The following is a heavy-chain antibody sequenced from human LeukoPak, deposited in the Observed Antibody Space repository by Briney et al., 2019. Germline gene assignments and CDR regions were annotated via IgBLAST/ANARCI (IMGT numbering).Heavy chain of an antibody. CDR2: ISGSDGST. CDR3: AKDYGSGSLFLYFDY. D-gene: IGHD3-10*01. J-gene: IGHJ4*02. V-gene: IGHV3-23*01. Sequence: GGSLRLSCAASGFTFSTYAMNWVRQAPGKGLEWVSGISGSDGSTYYADSVKGRFTISRDNSKNTLYLQMNSLRAEDTAVYYCAKDYGSGSLFLYFDYWGQGTLVTVSS. CDR1: GFTFSTYA.